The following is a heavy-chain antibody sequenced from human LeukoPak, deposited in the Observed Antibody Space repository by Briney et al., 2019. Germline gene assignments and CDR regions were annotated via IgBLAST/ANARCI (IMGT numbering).Heavy chain of an antibody. J-gene: IGHJ3*02. Sequence: KHGESLKISCKGSGYSFTSYWISWVRQMPGKGLEWMGRIDPSDSYTNYSPSFQGHVTISADKSISTAYLQWSSLKASDTAMYYCARPPEMATIDAFDIWGQGTMVTVSS. V-gene: IGHV5-10-1*01. CDR2: IDPSDSYT. CDR3: ARPPEMATIDAFDI. D-gene: IGHD5-24*01. CDR1: GYSFTSYW.